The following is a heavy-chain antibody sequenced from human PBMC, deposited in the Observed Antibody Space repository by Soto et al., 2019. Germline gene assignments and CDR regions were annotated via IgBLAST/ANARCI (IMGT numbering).Heavy chain of an antibody. Sequence: PGGSPRLSCAASGFTFDDYAMHWVRQAPGKGLEWVSGISWNSGSIGYADSVKGRFTISRDNAKNSLYLQMNSLRAEDTALYYCSKELDRHGNGMDVWGQGTTVTVSS. CDR2: ISWNSGSI. V-gene: IGHV3-9*01. CDR3: SKELDRHGNGMDV. CDR1: GFTFDDYA. J-gene: IGHJ6*02. D-gene: IGHD1-1*01.